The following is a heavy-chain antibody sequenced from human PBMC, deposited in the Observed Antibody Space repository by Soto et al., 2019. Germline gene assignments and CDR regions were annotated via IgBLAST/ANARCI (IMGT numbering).Heavy chain of an antibody. CDR3: AKEDTSSGSLDY. Sequence: GSLRLSCAASGFPFGENAMSWVRQAPGKGLEWVSGISGSGATTYYADSVRGRFTISRDNSKNTLYLQMKSLRAEDSASYYCAKEDTSSGSLDYWGQGALVTVSS. D-gene: IGHD6-19*01. CDR2: ISGSGATT. CDR1: GFPFGENA. J-gene: IGHJ4*02. V-gene: IGHV3-23*01.